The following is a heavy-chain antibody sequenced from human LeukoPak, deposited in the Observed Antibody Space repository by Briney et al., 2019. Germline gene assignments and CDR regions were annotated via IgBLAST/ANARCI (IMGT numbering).Heavy chain of an antibody. V-gene: IGHV3-23*01. CDR2: IRGSGDST. J-gene: IGHJ3*02. Sequence: GGSLRLSCAASGFPFSAYAMSWVRQAPGKGLEWVSGIRGSGDSTYYAESVKGRFTIYRDNSKNTLYLQMNSLRAEDTAVYYCAKDRNSWYEAQDAFDIWGQGTMVTVSS. CDR1: GFPFSAYA. D-gene: IGHD6-13*01. CDR3: AKDRNSWYEAQDAFDI.